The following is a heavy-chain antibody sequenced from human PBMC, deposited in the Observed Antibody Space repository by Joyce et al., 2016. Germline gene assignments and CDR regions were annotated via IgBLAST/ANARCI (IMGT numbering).Heavy chain of an antibody. D-gene: IGHD3-3*01. J-gene: IGHJ4*02. Sequence: QITLKESGPTLLKPTQTLTLTCTFAGFSLSTSGVGVDWIRQPPGKALEWLALIYWDDDKRYSPSLRSRLTGTKDTSKHQVVLTMTNMDPMDTATYYCAHSRYDLQLDYWGQGTLVTVSS. CDR1: GFSLSTSGVG. V-gene: IGHV2-5*02. CDR2: IYWDDDK. CDR3: AHSRYDLQLDY.